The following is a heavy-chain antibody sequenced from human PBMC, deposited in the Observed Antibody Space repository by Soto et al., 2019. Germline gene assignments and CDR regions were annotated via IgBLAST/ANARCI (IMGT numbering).Heavy chain of an antibody. D-gene: IGHD2-2*02. CDR2: ISAGGST. Sequence: EVQLLDSGGGLVQPGGSLRLSCTASGFTFSDYAMSWVRQPPGKGLEWVSVISAGGSTYYADSVKGRFTVSRANCKNTLYLQMNSLRAEDTAVYYCANVPIWCSSTSCYTEGFDYWGQGTLVTVSS. V-gene: IGHV3-23*01. J-gene: IGHJ4*02. CDR3: ANVPIWCSSTSCYTEGFDY. CDR1: GFTFSDYA.